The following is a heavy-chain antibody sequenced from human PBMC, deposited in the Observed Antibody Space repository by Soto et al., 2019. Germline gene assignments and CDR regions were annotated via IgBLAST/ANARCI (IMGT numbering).Heavy chain of an antibody. CDR1: GFTFSSYG. V-gene: IGHV3-33*01. CDR3: ASESDPDY. Sequence: GGSLRLSCAASGFTFSSYGMHWVRQAPGKGLEWVAVICYDGSNKYYADSVKGRFTISRDVSKNTLYLQMNSLRAEDTAVYYCASESDPDYWGQGTLVTVSS. CDR2: ICYDGSNK. J-gene: IGHJ4*02.